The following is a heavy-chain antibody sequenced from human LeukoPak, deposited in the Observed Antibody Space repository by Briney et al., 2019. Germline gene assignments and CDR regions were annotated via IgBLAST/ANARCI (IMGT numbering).Heavy chain of an antibody. Sequence: ASVKVSCKASGYTFTSYYMHWVRQAPGQGLEWMGIISPSGGSTSYAQKFQGRVTMTRDTSTSTVYMELSSLRSEDTAVYYCARSPRSSSWVEHFQHWGQGTLVTVSS. CDR2: ISPSGGST. J-gene: IGHJ1*01. D-gene: IGHD6-13*01. CDR3: ARSPRSSSWVEHFQH. V-gene: IGHV1-46*01. CDR1: GYTFTSYY.